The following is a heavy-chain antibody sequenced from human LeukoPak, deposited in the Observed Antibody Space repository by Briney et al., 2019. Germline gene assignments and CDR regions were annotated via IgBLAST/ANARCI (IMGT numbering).Heavy chain of an antibody. V-gene: IGHV1-8*03. Sequence: ASVKVSCKASGYTFTSYDINWVRQATGQGLEWMGWMNPNSGNTGYAQKFQGRVTITRNTSISTAYMELSSLRSEDTAVYYCARGCGQLGVEEYFDYWGQGTLVTVSS. CDR3: ARGCGQLGVEEYFDY. J-gene: IGHJ4*02. CDR1: GYTFTSYD. CDR2: MNPNSGNT. D-gene: IGHD6-6*01.